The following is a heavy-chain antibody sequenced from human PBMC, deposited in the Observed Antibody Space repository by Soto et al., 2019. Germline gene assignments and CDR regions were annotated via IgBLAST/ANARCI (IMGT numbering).Heavy chain of an antibody. CDR1: GFTFSSYG. J-gene: IGHJ5*02. Sequence: QVQLVESGGGVVQPGRSLRLSCAASGFTFSSYGMHWVRQAPGKGLEWVAVIWYDGSNKYYADSVKGRFTISRDNSKNTLYLQMNSLRAADTAVYYCARDLYSGSPEHWFDPWGQGTLVTVSS. V-gene: IGHV3-33*01. CDR2: IWYDGSNK. D-gene: IGHD1-26*01. CDR3: ARDLYSGSPEHWFDP.